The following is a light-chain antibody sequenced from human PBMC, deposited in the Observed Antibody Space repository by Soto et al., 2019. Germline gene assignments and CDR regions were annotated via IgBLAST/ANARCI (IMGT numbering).Light chain of an antibody. CDR2: GAS. CDR1: QTIGSN. Sequence: EIVLTQSPAALSLSPGERATLSCVASQTIGSNLAWLQQKPGQAPRLLIYGASTRATGVPTRISGSGSGTEFTLTISSLQSEDFAVYYCQQDNSWPLTVGGGTKVDIK. CDR3: QQDNSWPLT. J-gene: IGKJ4*01. V-gene: IGKV3D-15*01.